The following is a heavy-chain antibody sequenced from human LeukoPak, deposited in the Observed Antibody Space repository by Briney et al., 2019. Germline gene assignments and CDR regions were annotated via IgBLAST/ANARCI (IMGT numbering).Heavy chain of an antibody. CDR2: IIPIFGTA. CDR3: ARDSAADYYYYGMDV. CDR1: GYTFTSYG. J-gene: IGHJ6*02. Sequence: EASVTVSCTASGYTFTSYGISWVRQAPGQGLEWMGGIIPIFGTANYAQKFQGRVTITADESTSTAYMELSSLRSEDTAVYYCARDSAADYYYYGMDVWGQGTTVTVSS. V-gene: IGHV1-69*13. D-gene: IGHD2-2*01.